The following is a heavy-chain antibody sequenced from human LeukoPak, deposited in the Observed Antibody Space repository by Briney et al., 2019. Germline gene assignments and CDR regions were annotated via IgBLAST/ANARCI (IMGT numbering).Heavy chain of an antibody. J-gene: IGHJ4*02. CDR3: ARLRPDY. V-gene: IGHV4-34*01. Sequence: PSETLSLTCAVYGGSFSGYYWSWIRQPPGRGLEWIGEINHSGSTNYNPSLKSRVTISVDTFKNQFSLKLSSVTAADTAVYYCARLRPDYWGQGTLVTVSS. CDR1: GGSFSGYY. CDR2: INHSGST.